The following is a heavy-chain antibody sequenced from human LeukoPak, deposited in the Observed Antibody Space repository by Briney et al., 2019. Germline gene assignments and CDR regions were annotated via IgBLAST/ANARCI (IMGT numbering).Heavy chain of an antibody. V-gene: IGHV4-39*07. J-gene: IGHJ5*02. D-gene: IGHD1-14*01. CDR3: ARGRYGTISRGWFDP. CDR1: GGSISSSSYY. CDR2: IYYSGST. Sequence: SETLSLTCTVSGGSISSSSYYWGWIRQPPGKGLEWIGSIYYSGSTYYNPSLKSRVTISVDTSKKEISLKLISVTAADTAVYYCARGRYGTISRGWFDPWGQGTLVTVSS.